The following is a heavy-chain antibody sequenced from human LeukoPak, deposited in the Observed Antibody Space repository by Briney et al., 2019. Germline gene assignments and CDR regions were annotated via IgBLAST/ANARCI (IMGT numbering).Heavy chain of an antibody. CDR2: IYYSGGT. CDR3: ARDPSGSFFNWFDP. Sequence: SETLSLTCAVSGGSISTYYWSWIRQPPGKGLEWIGYIYYSGGTNYNPSLKSRVTISVDTSKNQFSLKLRSVTAADTAVYYCARDPSGSFFNWFDPWGQGTLVTVSS. J-gene: IGHJ5*02. D-gene: IGHD1-26*01. V-gene: IGHV4-59*01. CDR1: GGSISTYY.